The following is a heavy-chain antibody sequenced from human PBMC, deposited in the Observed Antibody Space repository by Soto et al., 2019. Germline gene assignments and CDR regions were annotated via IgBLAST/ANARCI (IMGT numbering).Heavy chain of an antibody. D-gene: IGHD2-15*01. CDR1: GYTFTRYT. J-gene: IGHJ5*02. CDR2: INPDNGNT. Sequence: QVPLVQSGAEVKKPGASVKISCKASGYTFTRYTMKWVRQAPGQRLEWMGWINPDNGNTKSSQKFQDRVIITRDTSASTAYMDLSSLRSEDMAVYYCARGIATGQLDPWGQGTLVTVSS. CDR3: ARGIATGQLDP. V-gene: IGHV1-3*01.